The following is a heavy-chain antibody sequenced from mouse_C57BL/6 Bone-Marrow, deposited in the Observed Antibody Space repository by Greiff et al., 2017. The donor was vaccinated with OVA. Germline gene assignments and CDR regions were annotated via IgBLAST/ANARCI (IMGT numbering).Heavy chain of an antibody. D-gene: IGHD4-1*01. CDR2: ISSGSSTI. CDR1: GFTFSDYG. CDR3: ARRTGTGDYYAMDY. V-gene: IGHV5-17*01. Sequence: EVKLMESGGGLVKPGGSLKLSCAASGFTFSDYGMHWVRQAPEKGLEWVAYISSGSSTIYYADTVKGRFTISRDNAKNTLFLQMTSLRSEDTAMYYCARRTGTGDYYAMDYWGQGTSVTVSS. J-gene: IGHJ4*01.